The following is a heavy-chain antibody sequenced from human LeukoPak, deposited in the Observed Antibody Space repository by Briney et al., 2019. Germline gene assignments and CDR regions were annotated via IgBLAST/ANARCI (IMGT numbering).Heavy chain of an antibody. CDR3: ARDPTWVAAHRNFDI. CDR1: GGTFSSYA. Sequence: ASVKVSCKASGGTFSSYAISWVRQAPGQGLEWMGGIIPIFGTANYAQKFQGRVTITADESTSTAYMELSSLRSEDTAVYYCARDPTWVAAHRNFDIWGQGTMVTVSS. V-gene: IGHV1-69*13. D-gene: IGHD2-15*01. J-gene: IGHJ3*02. CDR2: IIPIFGTA.